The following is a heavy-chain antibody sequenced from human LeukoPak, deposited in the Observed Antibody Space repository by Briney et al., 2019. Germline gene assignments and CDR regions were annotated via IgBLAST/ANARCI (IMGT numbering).Heavy chain of an antibody. V-gene: IGHV1-18*01. CDR1: GYTFTSYG. CDR2: ISAYNGNT. Sequence: GASVKVSCKASGYTFTSYGISWVRQAPGQGLEWKGWISAYNGNTNYAQKLQGRVTMTTDTSTSTAYMELRSLRSDDTAVYYCARSGYSYGPSPSDYYYYGMDVWGQGTTVTVSS. J-gene: IGHJ6*02. D-gene: IGHD5-18*01. CDR3: ARSGYSYGPSPSDYYYYGMDV.